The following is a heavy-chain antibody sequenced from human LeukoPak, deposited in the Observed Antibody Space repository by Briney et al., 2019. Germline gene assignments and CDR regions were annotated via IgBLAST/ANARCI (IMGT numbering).Heavy chain of an antibody. CDR2: INAGNGNT. D-gene: IGHD3-22*01. Sequence: ASVMVSCKASGYTFTSYAMHWVRQAPGQRLEWMGWINAGNGNTKYSQKFQGRVTITRDTSASTAYMELSSLRSEDTAVYYCARDLLLYDSSGDAFDIWGQGTMVTVSS. J-gene: IGHJ3*02. CDR3: ARDLLLYDSSGDAFDI. CDR1: GYTFTSYA. V-gene: IGHV1-3*01.